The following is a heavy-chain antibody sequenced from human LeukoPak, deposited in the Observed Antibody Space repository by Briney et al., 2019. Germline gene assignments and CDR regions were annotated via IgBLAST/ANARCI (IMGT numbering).Heavy chain of an antibody. V-gene: IGHV1-18*01. CDR2: ISTYNGNT. CDR1: GYTFTNFG. D-gene: IGHD6-19*01. J-gene: IGHJ3*02. CDR3: ARVGGWAREDYKADVFHI. Sequence: ASVKVSCRASGYTFTNFGISWVRQAPGQGLEWMGWISTYNGNTNYAQKSQGRVTMTTDTSTSTTYMELRSLRSDDTALYYCARVGGWAREDYKADVFHIWGQGTMVTVSS.